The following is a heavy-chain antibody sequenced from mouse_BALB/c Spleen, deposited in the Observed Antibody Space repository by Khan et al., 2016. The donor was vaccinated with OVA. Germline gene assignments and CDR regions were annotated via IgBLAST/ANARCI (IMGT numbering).Heavy chain of an antibody. CDR2: IWAGGST. D-gene: IGHD2-1*01. J-gene: IGHJ4*01. CDR3: ASETAYYGNYEAMDY. Sequence: QVQLKESGPGLVAPSQSLSITCTVSGFSLTNYGVNWVRQPPGQGLEWLGIIWAGGSTNYNSALMSRVTIRKANTKSHAFLKMNSLQTDDTAMYYCASETAYYGNYEAMDYWGQGTSVTVSP. CDR1: GFSLTNYG. V-gene: IGHV2-9*02.